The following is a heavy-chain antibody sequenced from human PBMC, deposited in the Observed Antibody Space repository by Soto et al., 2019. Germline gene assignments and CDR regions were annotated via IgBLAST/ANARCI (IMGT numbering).Heavy chain of an antibody. CDR2: ISSSSSTT. V-gene: IGHV3-48*01. Sequence: GGSLRLSCAASGFTFSSYSMNWVRQAPGKGLEWVSYISSSSSTTYYADSVKGRFTISRDNSKNTLYLQMNSLRAEDTAVYYCAKDTVPVATPWFDPWGQGTLVTVSS. D-gene: IGHD2-2*01. CDR1: GFTFSSYS. J-gene: IGHJ5*02. CDR3: AKDTVPVATPWFDP.